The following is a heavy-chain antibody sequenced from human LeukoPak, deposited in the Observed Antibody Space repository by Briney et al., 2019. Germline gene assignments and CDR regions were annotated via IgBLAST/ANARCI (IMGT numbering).Heavy chain of an antibody. Sequence: GASVKVSCKASGYTFTGYYIHWVRQAPGQGLEWMGWINPNSGDTNYVQKLQGRVTMTRDTPISTAYMELSGLRSDDTAVFYCARGANYYGSGTYYKLNDFDIWGQGTMVTVSS. CDR3: ARGANYYGSGTYYKLNDFDI. CDR1: GYTFTGYY. J-gene: IGHJ3*02. CDR2: INPNSGDT. D-gene: IGHD3-10*01. V-gene: IGHV1-2*02.